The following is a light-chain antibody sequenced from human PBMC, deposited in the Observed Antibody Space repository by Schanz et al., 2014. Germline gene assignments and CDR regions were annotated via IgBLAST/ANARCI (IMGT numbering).Light chain of an antibody. J-gene: IGKJ2*01. CDR2: LNS. V-gene: IGKV2-28*01. CDR3: MQALQTAYT. Sequence: DIVMTQSPLSLPVTPGEPASISCRSSQSLLHSNGYNYLDWYLQKPGQSPQLLIYLNSNRASGVPDRFSGSGSGTDFTLKISRVEAEDVWVYYCMQALQTAYTFGQGTKLEIK. CDR1: QSLLHSNGYNY.